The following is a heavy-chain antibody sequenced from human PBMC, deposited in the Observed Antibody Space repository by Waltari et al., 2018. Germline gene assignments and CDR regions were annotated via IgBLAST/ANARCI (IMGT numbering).Heavy chain of an antibody. CDR2: IYYSGST. D-gene: IGHD6-6*01. V-gene: IGHV4-59*08. J-gene: IGHJ4*02. CDR1: GGSISSYY. Sequence: QVQLQESGPGLVKPSETLSLTCTVSGGSISSYYWSWIRQHPGKGLEWIGYIYYSGSTNYNPPLKSRVTISVDTSKNQFSLKLSSVTAADTAVYYCARQEYSSFHFDYWGQGTLVTVSS. CDR3: ARQEYSSFHFDY.